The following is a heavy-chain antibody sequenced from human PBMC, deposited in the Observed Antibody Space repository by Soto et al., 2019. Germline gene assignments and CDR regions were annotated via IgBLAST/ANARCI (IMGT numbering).Heavy chain of an antibody. D-gene: IGHD1-1*01. V-gene: IGHV3-15*01. Sequence: GGSLRLSCAASGFTFSNAWMSWVRQAPAKGLEWVGRIKSKTDGGTTDYAAPVKGRFTISRDDSKDTLYLQMNSLKTEDTAVYYCTTSQLERRDYYYYYMDVWGKGTTVTVSS. J-gene: IGHJ6*03. CDR3: TTSQLERRDYYYYYMDV. CDR2: IKSKTDGGTT. CDR1: GFTFSNAW.